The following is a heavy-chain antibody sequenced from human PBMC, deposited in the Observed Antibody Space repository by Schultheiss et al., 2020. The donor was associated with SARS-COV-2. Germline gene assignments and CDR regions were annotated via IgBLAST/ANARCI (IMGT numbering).Heavy chain of an antibody. CDR1: GYTFTSYG. V-gene: IGHV1-18*01. D-gene: IGHD3-22*01. CDR2: ISAYNGNT. CDR3: ARDPITMIVVVITPYYYYGMDV. Sequence: ASVKVSCKASGYTFTSYGISWVRQAPGQGLEWMGWISAYNGNTNYAQKLQGRVTMTTDTSTSTAYMELRSLRSDDTAVYYYARDPITMIVVVITPYYYYGMDVWGQGTTVTVSS. J-gene: IGHJ6*02.